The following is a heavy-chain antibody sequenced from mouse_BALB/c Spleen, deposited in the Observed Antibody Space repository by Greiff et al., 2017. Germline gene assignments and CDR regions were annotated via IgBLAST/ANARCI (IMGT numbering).Heavy chain of an antibody. J-gene: IGHJ4*01. V-gene: IGHV2-9-2*01. CDR1: GFSLTSYD. D-gene: IGHD3-2*02. CDR3: VRDPSGVAMDY. CDR2: IWTGGGT. Sequence: QVQLKESGPGLVAPSQSLPITCTVSGFSLTSYDISWIRQPPGKGLEWLGVIWTGGGTNYNSAFMSRLSISKDNSKSQVFLKMNSLQTDDTAIYYCVRDPSGVAMDYWGQGTSVTVSS.